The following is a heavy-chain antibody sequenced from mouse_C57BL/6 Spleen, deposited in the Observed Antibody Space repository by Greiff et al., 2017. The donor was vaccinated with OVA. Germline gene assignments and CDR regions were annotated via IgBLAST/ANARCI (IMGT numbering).Heavy chain of an antibody. J-gene: IGHJ3*01. CDR2: IDPENGDT. Sequence: VQLKESGAELVRPGASVKLSCTASGFNIKDDYMHWVKQRPEQGLEWIGWIDPENGDTEYASKFQGQAPITADTSSNTAYLQLSSLTSEDTAVYYCTTYSNYGAWFAYWGQGTLVTVSA. CDR3: TTYSNYGAWFAY. D-gene: IGHD2-5*01. V-gene: IGHV14-4*01. CDR1: GFNIKDDY.